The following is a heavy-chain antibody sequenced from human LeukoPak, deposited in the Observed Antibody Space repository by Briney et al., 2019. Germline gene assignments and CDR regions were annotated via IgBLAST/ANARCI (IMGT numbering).Heavy chain of an antibody. J-gene: IGHJ4*02. CDR2: ISSSSSYI. CDR3: ARTHYDLSYYGSGSNGGDY. Sequence: NPGGSLRLSCAASGFTFSSYSMNWVRQAPGKGLEWVSSISSSSSYIYYADSVKGRFTISRDNAKNSLYLQMNSLRAEDTAVYYCARTHYDLSYYGSGSNGGDYWGQGTLVTVSS. D-gene: IGHD3-10*01. CDR1: GFTFSSYS. V-gene: IGHV3-21*01.